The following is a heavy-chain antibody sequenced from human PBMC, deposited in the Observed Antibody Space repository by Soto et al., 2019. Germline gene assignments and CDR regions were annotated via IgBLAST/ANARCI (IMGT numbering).Heavy chain of an antibody. CDR2: ISAYNGNT. CDR3: ARAWGVVVPEYYYYYGMDV. V-gene: IGHV1-18*04. J-gene: IGHJ6*02. CDR1: GYTFTSYS. D-gene: IGHD2-2*01. Sequence: ASVKVSCKASGYTFTSYSISWVRQAPGQGLEWMGWISAYNGNTNYAQKLQGRVTMTTDTSTSTAYMELRSLRSDDTAVYYCARAWGVVVPEYYYYYGMDVWGQGTTVTVSS.